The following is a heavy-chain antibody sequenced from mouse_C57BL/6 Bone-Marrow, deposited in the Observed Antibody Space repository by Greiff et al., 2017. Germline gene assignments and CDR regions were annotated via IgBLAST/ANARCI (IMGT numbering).Heavy chain of an antibody. V-gene: IGHV14-4*01. CDR1: GFNIKDDY. D-gene: IGHD4-1*01. CDR3: TTSNWDDY. Sequence: VQLQQSGAELVRPGASVKLSCTASGFNIKDDYMHWVKQRPEQGLEWIGWIDPENGDTEYASKFQGKATITADTSSNTAYLQLSSLTSKDTAVYYCTTSNWDDYWGQGTTLTVSS. CDR2: IDPENGDT. J-gene: IGHJ2*01.